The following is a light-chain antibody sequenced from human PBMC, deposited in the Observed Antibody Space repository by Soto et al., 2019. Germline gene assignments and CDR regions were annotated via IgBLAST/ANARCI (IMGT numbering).Light chain of an antibody. CDR2: HDS. Sequence: SYELTQPPSLSVAPGQTARISCEGNNIGTQSVHWYQQRPGQAPVLVVYHDSDRPSGIPERFSGSKSANTATLTITRVEAGDEADYYCQVWDSSSDLVIFGGGTKVTVL. CDR3: QVWDSSSDLVI. V-gene: IGLV3-21*02. CDR1: NIGTQS. J-gene: IGLJ2*01.